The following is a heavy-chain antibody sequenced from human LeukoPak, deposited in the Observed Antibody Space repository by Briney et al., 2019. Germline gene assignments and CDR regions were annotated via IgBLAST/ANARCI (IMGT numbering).Heavy chain of an antibody. D-gene: IGHD3-10*02. V-gene: IGHV3-74*01. CDR3: AKFFTGEYVRAFDV. CDR2: INRDGSST. Sequence: GGSLRLSCAASGIIFSNYWMHWVRQAPGKGLVWVSRINRDGSSTSYADSVKGRFTISRDNAKNTLYLQMNSLRAEDTAVYYCAKFFTGEYVRAFDVWGQGTMVTVSS. CDR1: GIIFSNYW. J-gene: IGHJ3*01.